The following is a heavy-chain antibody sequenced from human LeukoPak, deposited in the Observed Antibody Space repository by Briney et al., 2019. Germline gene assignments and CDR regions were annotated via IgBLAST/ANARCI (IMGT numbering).Heavy chain of an antibody. CDR2: IIQDGSEK. CDR1: GFTLSGFW. J-gene: IGHJ4*02. Sequence: GGSLRLSCAASGFTLSGFWMSWVRQAAGKGLEWVANIIQDGSEKYYVDSVKGRFTISRDNAKNSLYLQMNSLRAEDTAVYYCANSRSPNGGNSDYFDYWGQGTPVTVSS. CDR3: ANSRSPNGGNSDYFDY. V-gene: IGHV3-7*01. D-gene: IGHD4-23*01.